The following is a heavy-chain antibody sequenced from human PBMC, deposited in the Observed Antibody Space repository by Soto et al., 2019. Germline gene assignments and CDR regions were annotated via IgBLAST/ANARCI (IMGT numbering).Heavy chain of an antibody. V-gene: IGHV3-30*03. Sequence: QVQVVESGGGVVQPGRSLRLSCAASGFTFSRNGMHWVRQAPGKGLEWVARISYDGTNKYYADSVKGRFTISRDNSQKTLYLQINSLRTADTAVYYCAREDDGRLGIDYWGQGTLVTVSS. CDR2: ISYDGTNK. J-gene: IGHJ4*02. CDR1: GFTFSRNG. D-gene: IGHD2-8*01. CDR3: AREDDGRLGIDY.